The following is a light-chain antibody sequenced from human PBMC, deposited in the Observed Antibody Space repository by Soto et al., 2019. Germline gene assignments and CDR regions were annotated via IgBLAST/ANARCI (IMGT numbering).Light chain of an antibody. J-gene: IGKJ3*01. CDR2: DAS. V-gene: IGKV3-11*01. Sequence: EIVLTQSPGTLSLSPGERATLSCRAGQSVSNTLLTWFQQKPGQAPRLLIYDASNRATGIPARFSGSGSGTDFTLTISSLEPEDFAVYYCQQRSNWPLTFGPGTKVDIK. CDR3: QQRSNWPLT. CDR1: QSVSNTL.